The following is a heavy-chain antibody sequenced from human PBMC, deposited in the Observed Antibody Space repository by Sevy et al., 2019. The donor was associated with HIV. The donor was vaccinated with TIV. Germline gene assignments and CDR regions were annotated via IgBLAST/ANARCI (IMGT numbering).Heavy chain of an antibody. CDR3: ARGHRYYDSSGYYGY. D-gene: IGHD3-22*01. V-gene: IGHV4-34*01. J-gene: IGHJ4*02. CDR1: GGSFSGYY. CDR2: INHSGST. Sequence: SETRSLTCAVYGGSFSGYYWSWIRQPPGKGLEWIGEINHSGSTNYNPSLKSRVTISVDTSKNQFSLKLSSVTAADTAVYYCARGHRYYDSSGYYGYWGQGTLVTVSS.